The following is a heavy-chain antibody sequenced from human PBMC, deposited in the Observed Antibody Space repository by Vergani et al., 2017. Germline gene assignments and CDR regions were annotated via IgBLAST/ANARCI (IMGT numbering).Heavy chain of an antibody. J-gene: IGHJ6*03. V-gene: IGHV4-34*01. CDR1: GGSFSGYY. CDR2: INHSGST. Sequence: QVQLQQWGAGLLKPSETLSLTCAVYGGSFSGYYWSWIRQPPGKGLEWNGEINHSGSTNYNPSLKSRVTISVDTSKNQFSLKLSSVTAADTAVYYCARGGLWSGYGYYYYMDVWGKGTTVTVSS. CDR3: ARGGLWSGYGYYYYMDV. D-gene: IGHD3-3*01.